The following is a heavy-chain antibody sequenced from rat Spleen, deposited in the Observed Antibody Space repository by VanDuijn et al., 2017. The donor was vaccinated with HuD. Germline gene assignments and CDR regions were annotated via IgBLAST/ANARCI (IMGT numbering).Heavy chain of an antibody. CDR1: GFTFSHYD. CDR2: IRSSGGTT. Sequence: EVQLVESGGGLVQPGRSLKLSCAASGFTFSHYDMAWVRQAPAKGLEWVASIRSSGGTTYYRDSVRGRFTVSRDNAKSTLYLQMDSLRSEDTATYYCVRHDGRMYTTDQGGFAYWGQGVMVTVSS. CDR3: VRHDGRMYTTDQGGFAY. D-gene: IGHD1-6*01. J-gene: IGHJ2*01. V-gene: IGHV5S23*01.